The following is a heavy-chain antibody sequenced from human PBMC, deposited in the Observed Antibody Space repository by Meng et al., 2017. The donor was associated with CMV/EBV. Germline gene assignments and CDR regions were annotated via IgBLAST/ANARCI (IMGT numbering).Heavy chain of an antibody. Sequence: ASVKVSCKASGYTFTGYYMHWVRQAPGQGLEWMGWINPNSGGTNYAQKFQGRVTMTRDTSISTAYMELSRLRSGDTAVYYCARDLCGGDCDWFDPWGQGTLVTVSS. J-gene: IGHJ5*02. D-gene: IGHD2-21*01. CDR1: GYTFTGYY. CDR2: INPNSGGT. CDR3: ARDLCGGDCDWFDP. V-gene: IGHV1-2*02.